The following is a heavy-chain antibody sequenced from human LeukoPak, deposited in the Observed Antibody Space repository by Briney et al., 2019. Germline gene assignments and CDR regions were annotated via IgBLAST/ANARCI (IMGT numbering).Heavy chain of an antibody. V-gene: IGHV3-15*01. CDR1: GFNFNIAW. CDR2: IKSKGGGETK. J-gene: IGHJ3*02. CDR3: TKVMAVLHPVFEI. D-gene: IGHD2-21*01. Sequence: GGSLRLSCAASGFNFNIAWMSWVRQAPGKGLEWVGRIKSKGGGETKEYAAPVTGRFTISRDDSKNTVYLQMNSLKTEDAAVYYCTKVMAVLHPVFEIWGQGARVTVSS.